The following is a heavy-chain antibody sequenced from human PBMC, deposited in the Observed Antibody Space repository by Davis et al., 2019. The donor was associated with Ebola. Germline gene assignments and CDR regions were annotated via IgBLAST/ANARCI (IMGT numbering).Heavy chain of an antibody. CDR2: IIPIFGTA. J-gene: IGHJ2*01. CDR1: GGTFSSYA. CDR3: ARPVRETYNWKDWYFDL. Sequence: SVKVSCKASGGTFSSYAISWVRQAPGQGLEWMGGIIPIFGTANYAQKFQGRVTITADESTSTAYMELSSLRSEDTAVYYCARPVRETYNWKDWYFDLWGRGTLVTVSS. V-gene: IGHV1-69*13. D-gene: IGHD1-20*01.